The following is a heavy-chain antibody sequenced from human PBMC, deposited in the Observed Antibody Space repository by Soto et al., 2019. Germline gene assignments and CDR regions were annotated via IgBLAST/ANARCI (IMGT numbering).Heavy chain of an antibody. CDR2: ISSGGGAK. Sequence: VQLVESGGGLVKPGGSLRLSCAASGFIFSDYYMAWIRQAPGKGLEWVSDISSGGGAKNVADSVRGRFTISRDNTNNSLYLQMNSLRVEDTALYYCARPLTGRTPGDWFDPWGQGTLVTVSS. D-gene: IGHD1-1*01. J-gene: IGHJ5*02. CDR1: GFIFSDYY. CDR3: ARPLTGRTPGDWFDP. V-gene: IGHV3-11*01.